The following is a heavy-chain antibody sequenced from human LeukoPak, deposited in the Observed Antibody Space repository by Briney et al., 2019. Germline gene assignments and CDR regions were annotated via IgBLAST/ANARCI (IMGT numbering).Heavy chain of an antibody. J-gene: IGHJ4*02. CDR2: IYYSGST. CDR3: ARHPPGSSNDDY. V-gene: IGHV4-59*08. Sequence: PSETLSLTCTVSGGSISSYYWSWIRQPPGKGLEWIGYIYYSGSTNYNPSLKSRVTISVDTSKNQFSLKLSSVTAADTAVYYCARHPPGSSNDDYWGQGTLVTVSS. CDR1: GGSISSYY. D-gene: IGHD6-13*01.